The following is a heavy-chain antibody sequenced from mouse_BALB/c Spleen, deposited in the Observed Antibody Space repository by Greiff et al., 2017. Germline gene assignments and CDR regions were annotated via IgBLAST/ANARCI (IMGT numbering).Heavy chain of an antibody. D-gene: IGHD2-1*01. CDR3: ASGYYGNYVRGYYAMDY. Sequence: QVQLQQSGAELVKPGASVKLSCKTSGYTFTSYWIQWVKQRPGQGLGWIGEIFPGTGTTYYNEKFKGKATLTIDTSSSTAYMQLSSLTSEDSAVYFCASGYYGNYVRGYYAMDYWGQGTSVTVSS. V-gene: IGHV1S132*01. CDR2: IFPGTGTT. CDR1: GYTFTSYW. J-gene: IGHJ4*01.